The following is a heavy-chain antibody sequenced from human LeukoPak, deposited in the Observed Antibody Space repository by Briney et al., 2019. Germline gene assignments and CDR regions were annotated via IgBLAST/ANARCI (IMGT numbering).Heavy chain of an antibody. CDR3: ARDGSIAVKNWFDP. V-gene: IGHV3-21*01. J-gene: IGHJ5*02. CDR2: ITSTSSYI. D-gene: IGHD6-19*01. CDR1: GFTFSNYN. Sequence: GGSLRLSCAASGFTFSNYNMNWVRQAPGKGLEWVSSITSTSSYIYYADSVKGRFTISRDNAKNSLYLQMNSLRAEDTAVYYCARDGSIAVKNWFDPWGQGTLVTVSS.